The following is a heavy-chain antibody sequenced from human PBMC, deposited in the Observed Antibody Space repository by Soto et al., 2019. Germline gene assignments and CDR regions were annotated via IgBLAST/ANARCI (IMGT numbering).Heavy chain of an antibody. CDR2: INPSRGSA. CDR1: GFTFTAYP. D-gene: IGHD3-10*01. J-gene: IGHJ6*02. CDR3: ARDADLLYAKSDYFGFDV. Sequence: QVQLVQSGAEVKETGASVKVSCKTSGFTFTAYPLHWVRQAPGQGLEWMGDINPSRGSAQYSQKFQGRVTMTRDTSLNTAYMEVNGLKSDDTALYFCARDADLLYAKSDYFGFDVWGQGTMVTVAS. V-gene: IGHV1-2*02.